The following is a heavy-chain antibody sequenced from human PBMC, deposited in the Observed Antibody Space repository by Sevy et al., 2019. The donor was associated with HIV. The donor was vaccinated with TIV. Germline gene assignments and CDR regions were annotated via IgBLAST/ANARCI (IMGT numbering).Heavy chain of an antibody. V-gene: IGHV3-74*01. CDR3: ARAHSYGPRGADY. Sequence: GGSLRLSCAASGFTFSSHWMHWVRQAPGKGLVWVSRINSDGSSTSYADSVKGRFTISRDNAKNTLYLQMNSLRAEDTAVYYCARAHSYGPRGADYWGQGTLVTVSS. D-gene: IGHD5-18*01. CDR2: INSDGSST. CDR1: GFTFSSHW. J-gene: IGHJ4*02.